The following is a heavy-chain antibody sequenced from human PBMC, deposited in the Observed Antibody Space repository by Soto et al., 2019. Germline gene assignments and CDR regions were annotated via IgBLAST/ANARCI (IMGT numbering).Heavy chain of an antibody. V-gene: IGHV4-59*01. CDR2: IYYSGST. CDR1: GGSISSYY. CDR3: ARVATMTPEKGYYYYYGMDV. Sequence: SETLSLTCTVSGGSISSYYWSWIRQPPGKGLEWIGYIYYSGSTNYNPSLKSRVTISVDTSKNQFSLKLSSVTAADTAVYYCARVATMTPEKGYYYYYGMDVWGQGTTVTVSS. D-gene: IGHD3-22*01. J-gene: IGHJ6*02.